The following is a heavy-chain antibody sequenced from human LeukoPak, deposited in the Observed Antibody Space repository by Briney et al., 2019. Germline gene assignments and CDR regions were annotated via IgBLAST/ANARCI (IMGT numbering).Heavy chain of an antibody. CDR2: ISSSSSYI. J-gene: IGHJ4*02. Sequence: GGSLRLSCVVSGFSVSNNYVSWVRQAPGKGLEWVSSISSSSSYIYYADSVKGRFTISRDNAKNSLYLQMNSLRAEDTAVYYCARDPLSFYGGNFDYWGQGTLVTVSS. CDR3: ARDPLSFYGGNFDY. CDR1: GFSVSNNY. D-gene: IGHD4-23*01. V-gene: IGHV3-21*01.